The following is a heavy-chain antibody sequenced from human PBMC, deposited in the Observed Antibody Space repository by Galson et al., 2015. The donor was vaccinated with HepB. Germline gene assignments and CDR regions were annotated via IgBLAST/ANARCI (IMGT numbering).Heavy chain of an antibody. CDR3: ASGRIVVVPAATPYHVFDI. CDR2: IIPIFGTA. Sequence: SVKVSCKASGGTFSSYAISWVRQAPGQGLEWMGGIIPIFGTANYAQKFQGRVTITADESTSTAYMELSSLRSEDTAVYYCASGRIVVVPAATPYHVFDIWGQGTMVTVSS. CDR1: GGTFSSYA. D-gene: IGHD2-2*01. V-gene: IGHV1-69*13. J-gene: IGHJ3*02.